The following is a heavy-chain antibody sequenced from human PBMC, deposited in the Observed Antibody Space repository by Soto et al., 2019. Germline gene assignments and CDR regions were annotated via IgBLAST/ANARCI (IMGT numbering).Heavy chain of an antibody. CDR2: VSAYNGNT. D-gene: IGHD6-13*01. Sequence: QVQLVQSGAGVKKPGASMKVSCKASGFTFTSYGISWVRQAPGQGLEWMGWVSAYNGNTHYAQKLQGRVTMTTDTSTTTAYMELRSLRSDDTAVYYCSSGGSSWQPHEDYWGQGTLVTVSS. CDR3: SSGGSSWQPHEDY. V-gene: IGHV1-18*01. J-gene: IGHJ4*02. CDR1: GFTFTSYG.